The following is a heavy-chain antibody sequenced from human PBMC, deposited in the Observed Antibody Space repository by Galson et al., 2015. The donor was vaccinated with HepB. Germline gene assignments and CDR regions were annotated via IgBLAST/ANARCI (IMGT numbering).Heavy chain of an antibody. CDR1: GFTFSSYA. CDR2: ISGSGGST. V-gene: IGHV3-23*01. J-gene: IGHJ4*02. D-gene: IGHD3-10*02. CDR3: AKGPRVFRASDY. Sequence: SLRLSCAASGFTFSSYAMSWVRQAPGKGLEWVSAISGSGGSTYYADSVKGRFTISRDNSKNTLYLQMNSLRAEDTAVYYCAKGPRVFRASDYWGQGTLVTVSS.